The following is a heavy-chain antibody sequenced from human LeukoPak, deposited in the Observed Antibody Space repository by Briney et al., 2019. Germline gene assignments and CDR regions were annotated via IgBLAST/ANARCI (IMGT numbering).Heavy chain of an antibody. CDR2: ISYDGSNK. J-gene: IGHJ4*02. Sequence: AGGSLRLSCAASGFTFSSYGMHWVRQAPGKGLGWVAVISYDGSNKYYADSVKGRFTISRDNSKNTLYLQMNSLRAEDTAVYYCAKDGGSVGATRLDYWGQGTLVTVSS. D-gene: IGHD1-26*01. V-gene: IGHV3-30*18. CDR3: AKDGGSVGATRLDY. CDR1: GFTFSSYG.